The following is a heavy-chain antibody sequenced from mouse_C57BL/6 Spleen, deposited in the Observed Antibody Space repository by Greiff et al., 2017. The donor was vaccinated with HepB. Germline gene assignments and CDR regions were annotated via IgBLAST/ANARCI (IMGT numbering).Heavy chain of an antibody. Sequence: QVQLKESGAELAKPGASVKLSCKASGYTFTSYWMHWVKQRPGQGLEWIGYINPSSGYSKYNQKFKDKATLTADKSSSTAYMQLSSLTYEDSAVYYCARYTTVVATYFDYWGQGTTLTVSS. J-gene: IGHJ2*01. V-gene: IGHV1-7*01. CDR2: INPSSGYS. D-gene: IGHD1-1*01. CDR1: GYTFTSYW. CDR3: ARYTTVVATYFDY.